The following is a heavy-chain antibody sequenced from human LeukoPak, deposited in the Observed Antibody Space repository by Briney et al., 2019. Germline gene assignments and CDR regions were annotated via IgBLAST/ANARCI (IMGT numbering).Heavy chain of an antibody. J-gene: IGHJ3*02. V-gene: IGHV1-69*13. CDR1: GGTFSSYA. CDR2: IIPIFGTA. D-gene: IGHD6-19*01. Sequence: ASVKVSCKASGGTFSSYAISWVRQAPGQGLEWMGGIIPIFGTANYAQKFQGRLTITADESTSTAYMELSSLRSEDTAVYYCARDLKLIAVEDAFDIWGQGTMVTVSS. CDR3: ARDLKLIAVEDAFDI.